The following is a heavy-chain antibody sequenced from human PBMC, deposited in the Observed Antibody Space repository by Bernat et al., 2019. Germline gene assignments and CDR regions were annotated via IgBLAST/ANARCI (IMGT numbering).Heavy chain of an antibody. CDR2: IIPIFGTA. V-gene: IGHV1-69*06. Sequence: QVQLVQSGAEVKKPGSSVKVSCKSSGGTFSSYAISWVRQAPGQGLEWMGGIIPIFGTANYAQKFQGRVTITADKYTSTAYMELRSLRSEDTAVYYCARDKTGYSSSWYGTGWYFDLWGRGTLVTVSS. J-gene: IGHJ2*01. CDR1: GGTFSSYA. CDR3: ARDKTGYSSSWYGTGWYFDL. D-gene: IGHD6-13*01.